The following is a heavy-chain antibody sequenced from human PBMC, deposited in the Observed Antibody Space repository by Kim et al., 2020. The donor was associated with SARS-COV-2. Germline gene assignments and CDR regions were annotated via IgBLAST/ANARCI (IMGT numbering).Heavy chain of an antibody. D-gene: IGHD5-12*01. J-gene: IGHJ4*02. CDR3: ARPRVRGYSGYDLYYFDY. CDR2: IYYSGST. CDR1: GGSISSSSYY. V-gene: IGHV4-39*01. Sequence: SETLSLTCTVSGGSISSSSYYWGWIRQPPGKGLEWIGSIYYSGSTYYNPSLKSLVTISVDTSKNQFSLKLSSVTAADTAVYYCARPRVRGYSGYDLYYFDYWGQGTLVTVSS.